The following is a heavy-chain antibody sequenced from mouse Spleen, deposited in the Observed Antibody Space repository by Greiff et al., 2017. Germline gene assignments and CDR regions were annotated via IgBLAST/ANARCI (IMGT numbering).Heavy chain of an antibody. CDR1: GFTFSSYA. V-gene: IGHV5-9-3*01. Sequence: EVQRVESGGGLVKPGGSLKLSCAASGFTFSSYAMSWVRQTPEKRLEWVATISSGGSYTYYPDSVKGRFTISRDNAKNTLYLQMSSLRSEDTAMYYCARLHEDYYGYGYFDVWGAGTTVTVSS. J-gene: IGHJ1*01. CDR2: ISSGGSYT. CDR3: ARLHEDYYGYGYFDV. D-gene: IGHD1-1*01.